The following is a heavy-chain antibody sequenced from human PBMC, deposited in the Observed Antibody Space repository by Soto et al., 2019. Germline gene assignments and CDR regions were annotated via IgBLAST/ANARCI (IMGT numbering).Heavy chain of an antibody. Sequence: LRLSCAASGFTFSSYEMNWVRQAPGKGLEWVSYISSSGSTIYYADSVKGRFTISRDNAKKSLYLQMNSLRAEDTAVYYCATLPDAGGAFDVWGQGTMVTVSS. V-gene: IGHV3-48*03. CDR2: ISSSGSTI. CDR3: ATLPDAGGAFDV. J-gene: IGHJ3*01. CDR1: GFTFSSYE. D-gene: IGHD1-26*01.